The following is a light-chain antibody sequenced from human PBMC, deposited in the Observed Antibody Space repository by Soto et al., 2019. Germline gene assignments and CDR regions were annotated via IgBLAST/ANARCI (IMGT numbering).Light chain of an antibody. CDR1: SSDIGNYNY. CDR2: DVS. Sequence: QSALTQPASVSGSPGQWITISCTGTSSDIGNYNYVSWYQQHPGKAPKLMIYDVSNRPSGVSNRFSGSKSGNTASLTISGLQAEDEADYYCSSYTTNKALVFGGGTKLTVL. J-gene: IGLJ2*01. CDR3: SSYTTNKALV. V-gene: IGLV2-14*03.